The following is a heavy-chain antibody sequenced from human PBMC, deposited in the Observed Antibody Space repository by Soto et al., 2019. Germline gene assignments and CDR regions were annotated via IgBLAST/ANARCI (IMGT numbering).Heavy chain of an antibody. J-gene: IGHJ4*02. CDR3: ARVMLGGHSDY. V-gene: IGHV1-8*01. D-gene: IGHD2-15*01. CDR1: GYTFTNNV. CDR2: MNPNSGNT. Sequence: ASVKVSCKASGYTFTNNVINSVRQAPGQGLEWMGWMNPNSGNTGYAQKFQGRVTMTRNTSIRTAYIDLSSLSSDDTAVYYCARVMLGGHSDYWGQGTLVTVSS.